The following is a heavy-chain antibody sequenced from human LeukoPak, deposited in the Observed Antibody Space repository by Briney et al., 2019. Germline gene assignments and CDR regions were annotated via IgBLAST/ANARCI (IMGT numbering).Heavy chain of an antibody. CDR2: IYTSGST. CDR1: GDSFSTYY. D-gene: IGHD6-19*01. J-gene: IGHJ3*02. V-gene: IGHV4-4*07. Sequence: SETLSLTCTVSGDSFSTYYWSWIRQPAGKGLEWIGRIYTSGSTFYNPSLKSRVTMSVDTSKNQFSLKLSSVTAADTAVYYCARPYTSGWYGAFDIWAQGTMVTVSS. CDR3: ARPYTSGWYGAFDI.